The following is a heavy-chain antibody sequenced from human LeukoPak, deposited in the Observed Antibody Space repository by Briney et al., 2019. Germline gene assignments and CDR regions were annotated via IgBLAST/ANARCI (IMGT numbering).Heavy chain of an antibody. D-gene: IGHD6-13*01. CDR3: ARAASYSSSGKARKNYYFDY. Sequence: GASVKVSCKASGYTFTSYDINWVRQATGQGLEWMGWMNPNSGNTGYAQEFQGRDTMTRNTSISTAYMELSSLRSEDTAVYYCARAASYSSSGKARKNYYFDYWGQGTLVTVSS. CDR2: MNPNSGNT. CDR1: GYTFTSYD. V-gene: IGHV1-8*01. J-gene: IGHJ4*02.